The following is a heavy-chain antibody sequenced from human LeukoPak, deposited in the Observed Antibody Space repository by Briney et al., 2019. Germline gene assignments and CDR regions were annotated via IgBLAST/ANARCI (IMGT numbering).Heavy chain of an antibody. D-gene: IGHD6-13*01. CDR3: QGWGSSWSPNVDY. V-gene: IGHV4-61*02. CDR2: IYTSGRT. CDR1: GGSISSDSYY. J-gene: IGHJ4*02. Sequence: PSETLSLTCTVSGGSISSDSYYWSWIRQPAGQGLEWIGRIYTSGRTNYNPSLKSRVTISVDTSKNQFSLKLSSVTAADTAVYYCQGWGSSWSPNVDYWGQGTLVTVSS.